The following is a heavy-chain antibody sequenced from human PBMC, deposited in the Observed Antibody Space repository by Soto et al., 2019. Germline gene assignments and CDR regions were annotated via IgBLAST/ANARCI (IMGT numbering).Heavy chain of an antibody. Sequence: PSETLSLTCAVYGGSFSGYYWSWIRQPPGKGLEWIGEINHSGSTNYNPSPKSRVTISVDTSKNQFSLKLSSVTAADTAVYYCARGALLRYFDWVSGYNWLDPWGQGTLVTVSS. CDR3: ARGALLRYFDWVSGYNWLDP. J-gene: IGHJ5*02. D-gene: IGHD3-9*01. V-gene: IGHV4-34*01. CDR1: GGSFSGYY. CDR2: INHSGST.